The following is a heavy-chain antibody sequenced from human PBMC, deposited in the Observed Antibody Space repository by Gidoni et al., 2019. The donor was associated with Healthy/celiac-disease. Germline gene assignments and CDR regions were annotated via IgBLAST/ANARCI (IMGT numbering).Heavy chain of an antibody. Sequence: EVQLVESGGGLVQPGGSLRLSCAASGFTFSSYEMNWVRQAPGKGLEWVSYISSSGSTIYYADSVKGRFTISRDNAKNSLYLQMNSLRAEDTAVYYCARDAPSSKYSSSWRPFDYWGQGTLVTVSS. CDR1: GFTFSSYE. CDR2: ISSSGSTI. V-gene: IGHV3-48*03. J-gene: IGHJ4*02. D-gene: IGHD6-13*01. CDR3: ARDAPSSKYSSSWRPFDY.